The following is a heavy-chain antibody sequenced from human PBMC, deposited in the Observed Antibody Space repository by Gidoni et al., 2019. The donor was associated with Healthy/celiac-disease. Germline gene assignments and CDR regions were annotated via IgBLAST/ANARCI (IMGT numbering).Heavy chain of an antibody. J-gene: IGHJ4*02. Sequence: EVQLVESGGGLVQPGGSLRLSCAASGFTFSSYEMNWVRQAPGKGLELVSYISSSGSTIYYADSVKGRFTISRDNAKNSLYLQMNSLRAEDTAVYYCARVVGSCSGGSCYPFFDYWGQGTLVTVSS. V-gene: IGHV3-48*03. CDR2: ISSSGSTI. CDR3: ARVVGSCSGGSCYPFFDY. D-gene: IGHD2-15*01. CDR1: GFTFSSYE.